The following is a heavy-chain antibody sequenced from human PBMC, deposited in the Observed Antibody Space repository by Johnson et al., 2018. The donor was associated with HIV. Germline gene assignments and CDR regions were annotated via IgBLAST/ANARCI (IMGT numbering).Heavy chain of an antibody. CDR3: ARGGTYSSIWSDAFHI. V-gene: IGHV3-7*01. Sequence: MLLVESGGCLVKPGGSLRLSCAASGFTFSDYYMSWIRQAPGKGLEWVANIKQDGSEKYYVDSVKGRFTISRDNAKNSLYLLMNSLRAEDTAVNYCARGGTYSSIWSDAFHIWGQGTMVTVSS. D-gene: IGHD6-13*01. CDR1: GFTFSDYY. CDR2: IKQDGSEK. J-gene: IGHJ3*02.